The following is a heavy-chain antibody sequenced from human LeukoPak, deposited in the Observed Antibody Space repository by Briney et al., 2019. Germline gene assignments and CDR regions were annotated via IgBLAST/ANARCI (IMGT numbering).Heavy chain of an antibody. Sequence: AGGSLRLSCAASGFTFSSYAMSWVRRAPGKGLEWVSAISGSGGSTYYADSVKGRFTISRDNSKNTLYLQMNSLRAEDTAVYYCAKDGSSSSRFDYWGQGTLVTVSS. V-gene: IGHV3-23*01. CDR2: ISGSGGST. CDR1: GFTFSSYA. J-gene: IGHJ4*02. D-gene: IGHD6-6*01. CDR3: AKDGSSSSRFDY.